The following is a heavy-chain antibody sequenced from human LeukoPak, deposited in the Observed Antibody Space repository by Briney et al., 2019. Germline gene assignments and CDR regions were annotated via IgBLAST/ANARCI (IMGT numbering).Heavy chain of an antibody. J-gene: IGHJ4*02. D-gene: IGHD2-2*03. V-gene: IGHV5-51*07. Sequence: GESLKISCKGSGYSFTSYWIAWVHQVPGKGLEWMGIIYPDESNIRYSPSFQGQVTISADKSISTAYLQWSSLKASDTAMYYCARPPSRGYSSSFEYWGQGTLVTVSS. CDR3: ARPPSRGYSSSFEY. CDR2: IYPDESNI. CDR1: GYSFTSYW.